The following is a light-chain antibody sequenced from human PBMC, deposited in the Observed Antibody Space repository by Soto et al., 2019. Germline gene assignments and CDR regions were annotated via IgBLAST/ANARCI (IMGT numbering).Light chain of an antibody. CDR2: DVN. CDR3: TSWTTSTTMI. Sequence: QSALTQPASVSGSPGQSITISCTGTSSDIGAYNFVSWYQQHPGKAPKLMLYDVNIRHSGVSNRFSGSKSGNTASLTISGLQAADEDAYYCTSWTTSTTMIFGGGTKVTVL. CDR1: SSDIGAYNF. J-gene: IGLJ2*01. V-gene: IGLV2-14*03.